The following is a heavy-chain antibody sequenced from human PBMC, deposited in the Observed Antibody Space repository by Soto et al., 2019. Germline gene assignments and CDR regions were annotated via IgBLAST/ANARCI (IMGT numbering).Heavy chain of an antibody. CDR1: GFTFTTRA. CDR3: TPGTQNCEY. V-gene: IGHV3-23*01. CDR2: ISASGGTT. D-gene: IGHD3-10*01. Sequence: EVQLLESGGGLVQPGGSLRLSCAASGFTFTTRAMSWVRQAPGKGLQLVSGISASGGTTYYADSVKGRLTIPRDNSKNMLYLLMTSLRDDDTAVYYCTPGTQNCEYGCRGTRVTVSS. J-gene: IGHJ4*02.